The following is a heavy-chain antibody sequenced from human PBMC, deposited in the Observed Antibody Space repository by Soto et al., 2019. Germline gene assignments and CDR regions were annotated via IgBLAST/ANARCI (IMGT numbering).Heavy chain of an antibody. CDR1: GFTFSSYS. V-gene: IGHV3-48*01. CDR2: IDSGGGTI. D-gene: IGHD6-19*01. J-gene: IGHJ4*02. Sequence: EVQLVESGGGLVQPGGSLRLSCEASGFTFSSYSMLWVRPPPGTGLECISYIDSGGGTIYQTDSVKGRFTISRDNAKNSLSLQTNSLRGEDTAVYYCAGRASGWYADDWGLGTVVTVSS. CDR3: AGRASGWYADD.